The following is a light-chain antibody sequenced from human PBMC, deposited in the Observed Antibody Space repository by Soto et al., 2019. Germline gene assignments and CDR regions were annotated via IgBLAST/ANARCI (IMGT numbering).Light chain of an antibody. Sequence: EIVMTQSPATLSVSPGERATLSCRASQSVSSNLAWYQQKPGQAPRLLIYGASTRATGITARFSGSGSGTEFTLTISSLQSEDFAFYYCQQYNDWPRTFGHGTKVEVK. CDR1: QSVSSN. CDR2: GAS. J-gene: IGKJ1*01. V-gene: IGKV3-15*01. CDR3: QQYNDWPRT.